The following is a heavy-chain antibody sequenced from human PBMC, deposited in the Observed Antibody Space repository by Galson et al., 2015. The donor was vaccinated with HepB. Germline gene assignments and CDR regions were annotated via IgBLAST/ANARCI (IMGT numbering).Heavy chain of an antibody. CDR2: IWYDGSNK. V-gene: IGHV3-33*08. D-gene: IGHD3-9*01. CDR3: AATHYDILTGYYSPLDY. CDR1: GFTFSSYG. J-gene: IGHJ4*02. Sequence: SLRLSCAASGFTFSSYGMHWVRQAPGKGLEWVAVIWYDGSNKYYADSVKGRFTISRDNSKNTLYLQMNSLRAEDTAVYYCAATHYDILTGYYSPLDYWGQGTLVTVSS.